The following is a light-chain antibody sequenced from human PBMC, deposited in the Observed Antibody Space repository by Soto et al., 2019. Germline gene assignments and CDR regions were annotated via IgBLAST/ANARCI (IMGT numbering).Light chain of an antibody. Sequence: QSALTQPASVSGSPGQSITISCTGTSSDVGSYNLVSWYQQHPGKAPKLMIYEGSKRPSGVSNRFSGSKSGNMASLTISGLQAEDEADYYCCSYAGSSTSVVFGGGTQLTVL. J-gene: IGLJ2*01. CDR2: EGS. V-gene: IGLV2-23*01. CDR1: SSDVGSYNL. CDR3: CSYAGSSTSVV.